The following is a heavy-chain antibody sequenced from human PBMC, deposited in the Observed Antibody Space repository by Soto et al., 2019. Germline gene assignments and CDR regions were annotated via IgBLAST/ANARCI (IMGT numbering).Heavy chain of an antibody. CDR3: ARDEVCSGGSCYGWFDP. J-gene: IGHJ5*02. V-gene: IGHV1-3*01. CDR2: INAGNGNT. CDR1: GYTFTSYA. Sequence: GASVKVSCKASGYTFTSYAMHWVRQAPGQRLEWMGWINAGNGNTKYSQKFQGRVTITRDTSASTAYMELSSLRSEDTAVYYCARDEVCSGGSCYGWFDPWDQGTLVTVSS. D-gene: IGHD2-15*01.